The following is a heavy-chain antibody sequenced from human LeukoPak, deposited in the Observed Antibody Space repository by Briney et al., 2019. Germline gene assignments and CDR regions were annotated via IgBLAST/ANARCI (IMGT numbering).Heavy chain of an antibody. V-gene: IGHV1-2*02. CDR2: INPNSGGT. CDR1: GYTFTGYC. J-gene: IGHJ6*03. Sequence: GASVKVSCKASGYTFTGYCMHWVRQAPGQGLEWMGWINPNSGGTNYAQKFQGRVTMTRDTSISTAYMELSRLRSDDTAVYYCVRDRRIAAASYYYYYTDVWGKGTTVTVSS. CDR3: VRDRRIAAASYYYYYTDV. D-gene: IGHD6-13*01.